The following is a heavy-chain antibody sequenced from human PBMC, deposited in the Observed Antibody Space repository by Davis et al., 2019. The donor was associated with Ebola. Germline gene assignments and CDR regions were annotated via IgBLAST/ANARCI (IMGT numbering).Heavy chain of an antibody. D-gene: IGHD4-11*01. J-gene: IGHJ4*02. CDR1: GGSISSGGYY. CDR2: IYYSGST. V-gene: IGHV4-31*03. CDR3: SRGTVTTKYFDF. Sequence: PSETLSLTCTVSGGSISSGGYYWSWIRQHPGKGLEWIGYIYYSGSTYYNPSLKSRVTMSVDTSKNQFSLKLTSVTAADTAVYYCSRGTVTTKYFDFWGQGTLVTVSS.